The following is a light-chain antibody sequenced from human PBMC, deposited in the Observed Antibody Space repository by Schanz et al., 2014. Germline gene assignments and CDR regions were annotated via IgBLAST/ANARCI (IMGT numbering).Light chain of an antibody. CDR3: QSYDNSLSGLWV. J-gene: IGLJ3*02. V-gene: IGLV2-14*01. CDR1: SSDVGAYKF. CDR2: EVS. Sequence: QSALTQPASVSGSPGQSITISCTGTSSDVGAYKFVSWYQHHPGKAPKLIIYEVSKRPSGVPDRFSASKSGTSASLAITGLQAEDEADYYCQSYDNSLSGLWVFGGGTKLTVL.